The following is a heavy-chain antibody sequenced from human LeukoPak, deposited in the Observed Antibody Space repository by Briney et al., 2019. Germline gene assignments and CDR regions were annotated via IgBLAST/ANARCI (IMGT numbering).Heavy chain of an antibody. CDR3: ARHVFGATVAAGSAQFAFDI. Sequence: SETLSLTCAVYGGSFSGYYWSWIRQPPGKGLEWIGEINHSGSTNYNPSLKSRVTISVDTSKNQFSLKLSSVTAADTAVYYCARHVFGATVAAGSAQFAFDIWGQGTMVTVSS. CDR2: INHSGST. D-gene: IGHD2-15*01. V-gene: IGHV4-34*01. CDR1: GGSFSGYY. J-gene: IGHJ3*02.